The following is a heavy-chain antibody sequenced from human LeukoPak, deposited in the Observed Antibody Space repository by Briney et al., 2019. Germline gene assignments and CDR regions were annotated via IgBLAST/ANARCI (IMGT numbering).Heavy chain of an antibody. J-gene: IGHJ5*02. V-gene: IGHV4-4*08. CDR3: ARDYYGSGPEWGWFDP. CDR1: GVSISGFY. D-gene: IGHD3-10*01. CDR2: SHTGGSI. Sequence: PSETLSLTCTVSGVSISGFYWNWIRQPPRKGLEWVGYSHTGGSISSNPSLNSRVAFSMDTSKNQVSLRLSSVTAADTAVYYCARDYYGSGPEWGWFDPWGQGTLVTVSS.